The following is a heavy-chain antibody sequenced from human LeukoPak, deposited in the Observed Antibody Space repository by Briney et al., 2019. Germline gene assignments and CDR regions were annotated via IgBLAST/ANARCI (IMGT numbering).Heavy chain of an antibody. CDR3: ASRQHYYYYGMDV. Sequence: KPSETLSLTCTVSGDSISSSYWSWIRQPPGKGLEWIGYIYHSGSTYYNPSLKSRVTISVDRSKNQFSLKLSSVTAADTAVYYCASRQHYYYYGMDVWGQGTTVTVSS. V-gene: IGHV4-59*12. CDR2: IYHSGST. CDR1: GDSISSSY. J-gene: IGHJ6*02. D-gene: IGHD5-18*01.